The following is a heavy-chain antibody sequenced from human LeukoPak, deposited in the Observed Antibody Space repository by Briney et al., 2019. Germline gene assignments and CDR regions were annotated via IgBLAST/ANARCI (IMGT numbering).Heavy chain of an antibody. CDR1: GFTFSSYS. D-gene: IGHD3-10*01. CDR3: ARDGLAFGELLFFDY. J-gene: IGHJ4*02. Sequence: GGSLRLSCAASGFTFSSYSMNWFRQAPGKGLEWFSSISISSSYIYYADSVKARFTISRDNAKNSLYLPMNSLRAEDTAVYYCARDGLAFGELLFFDYWGQGTLVTVSS. V-gene: IGHV3-21*01. CDR2: ISISSSYI.